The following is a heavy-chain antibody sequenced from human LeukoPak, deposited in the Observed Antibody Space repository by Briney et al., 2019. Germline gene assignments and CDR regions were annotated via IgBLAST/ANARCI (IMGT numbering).Heavy chain of an antibody. CDR2: TFYRSKWYT. J-gene: IGHJ4*02. D-gene: IGHD1-1*01. CDR3: ARGRPETGFDY. V-gene: IGHV6-1*01. Sequence: HSQSLSLTCAISGDSVSTNIATWNWIRQSPSRGLEWLGRTFYRSKWYTDYALSVRSRIILNSDTSKNQLSLHLTSLTPEDTAVYYCARGRPETGFDYWGQGALVTVSS. CDR1: GDSVSTNIAT.